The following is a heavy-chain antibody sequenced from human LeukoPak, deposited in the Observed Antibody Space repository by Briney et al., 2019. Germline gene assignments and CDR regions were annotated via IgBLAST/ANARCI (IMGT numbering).Heavy chain of an antibody. V-gene: IGHV4-31*03. J-gene: IGHJ4*02. CDR1: GVSISSGGYY. Sequence: SETLSLTCTVSGVSISSGGYYWSWIRQHPGKGLEWIGYIYYSGSTYYNPSLKSRVTISVDTSKNQFSLKLSSVTAADTAVYYCARDSSALWLSYWGQGTLVTVSS. CDR3: ARDSSALWLSY. CDR2: IYYSGST. D-gene: IGHD3-10*01.